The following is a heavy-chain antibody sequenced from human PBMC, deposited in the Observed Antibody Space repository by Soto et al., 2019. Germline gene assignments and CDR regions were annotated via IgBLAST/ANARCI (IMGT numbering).Heavy chain of an antibody. CDR1: GYTFTSYY. V-gene: IGHV1-46*01. CDR3: AREKGTFEAAGMVGTRHYYYGMDV. CDR2: INPSGGST. Sequence: GASVKVSCKASGYTFTSYYMHWVRQAPGQGLEWMGIINPSGGSTSYAQKFQGRVTMTRDTSTSTVYMELSSLRSEDAAVYYCAREKGTFEAAGMVGTRHYYYGMDVWGQGTTVTVSS. D-gene: IGHD6-13*01. J-gene: IGHJ6*02.